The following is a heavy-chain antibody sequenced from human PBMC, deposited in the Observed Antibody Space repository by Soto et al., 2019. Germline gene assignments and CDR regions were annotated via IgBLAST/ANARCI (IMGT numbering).Heavy chain of an antibody. D-gene: IGHD3-10*01. CDR3: AKGRGGSGSLTPRVDF. CDR1: GFTFNNYA. Sequence: EVQLLESGGGLVQPGGSLRLSCAASGFTFNNYAMTWVRQAPGKGLEWVSAISGGGDTTSYADSVKGRFTVSRDGCSNTLYLLMSSLRTEATALYYCAKGRGGSGSLTPRVDFWGQGTLVTVSS. CDR2: ISGGGDTT. V-gene: IGHV3-23*01. J-gene: IGHJ4*02.